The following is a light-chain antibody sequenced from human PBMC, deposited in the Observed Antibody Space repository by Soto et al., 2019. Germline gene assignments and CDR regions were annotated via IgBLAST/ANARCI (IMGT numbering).Light chain of an antibody. CDR1: QSFSSTY. Sequence: EIVLTQSPGTLSLSPGERATLSCRASQSFSSTYLAWYQHKLGQAPRLVIYGASSKASGIPDRFSGSGSGTDFTLTISRLEPEDFAVYYCQQYGSSPRSFGQGTKVEVK. CDR2: GAS. CDR3: QQYGSSPRS. J-gene: IGKJ1*01. V-gene: IGKV3-20*01.